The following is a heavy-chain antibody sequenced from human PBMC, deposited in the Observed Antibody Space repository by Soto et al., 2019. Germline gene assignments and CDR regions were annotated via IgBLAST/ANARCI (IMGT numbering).Heavy chain of an antibody. D-gene: IGHD1-1*01. CDR3: ARGSGIVALPGELEDVKYDY. Sequence: QVQLQQWGAGLVKPSETLSLSCAVYGQSFSGHSWAWIRQPPGKGLEWIGEINESGSTYYNPSLKSRVTISTDTSRNQFSPKLSSVSAADTAAYFCARGSGIVALPGELEDVKYDYWGQGTLVNVSS. CDR2: INESGST. J-gene: IGHJ4*02. CDR1: GQSFSGHS. V-gene: IGHV4-34*01.